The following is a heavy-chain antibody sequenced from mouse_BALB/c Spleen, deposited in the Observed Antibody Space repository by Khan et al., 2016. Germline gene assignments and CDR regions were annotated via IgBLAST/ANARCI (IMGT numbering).Heavy chain of an antibody. D-gene: IGHD1-1*01. V-gene: IGHV2-6-4*01. CDR3: ARNWRDYYDY. CDR2: IWGGGST. CDR1: GFSLSRYS. Sequence: QMQLEESGPGLVAPSQSLSITCTVSGFSLSRYSVHWVRQPPGKGLEWLGMIWGGGSTDYNSTLKSRLNINKDNSKSQVFLKMNSLQTDDTAMYYCARNWRDYYDYWGQGTTLTVSS. J-gene: IGHJ2*01.